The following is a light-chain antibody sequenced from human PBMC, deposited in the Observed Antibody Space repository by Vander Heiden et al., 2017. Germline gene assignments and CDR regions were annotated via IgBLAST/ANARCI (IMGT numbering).Light chain of an antibody. Sequence: QSALTHPPSAPGSPVPSVTISCTGTSSDVGSYKYVSWYQQHPGKAPKLMIYEVSQRPSGVPDRFSGSKSGNTASLTVSGLQADDEADYFCSSYAGSNNYVFGTGTKVTVL. CDR2: EVS. J-gene: IGLJ1*01. CDR1: SSDVGSYKY. V-gene: IGLV2-8*01. CDR3: SSYAGSNNYV.